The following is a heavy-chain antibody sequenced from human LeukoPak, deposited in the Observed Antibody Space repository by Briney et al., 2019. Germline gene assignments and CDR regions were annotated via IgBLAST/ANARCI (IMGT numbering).Heavy chain of an antibody. V-gene: IGHV4-39*01. CDR1: GGSIRNSSYF. CDR3: ARGVNFCSSSHCRGDYFDS. Sequence: SETLSLTCTVSGGSIRNSSYFWGWIRQPPGKGLEWIGSIYFTGTTYYNPSLKSRVTVSENTSKNQLSLRVTSVTATDTAVYYCARGVNFCSSSHCRGDYFDSWGQGTLVTVSS. J-gene: IGHJ4*02. CDR2: IYFTGTT. D-gene: IGHD2-2*01.